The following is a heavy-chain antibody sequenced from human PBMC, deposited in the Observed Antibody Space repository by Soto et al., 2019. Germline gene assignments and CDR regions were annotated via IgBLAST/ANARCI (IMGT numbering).Heavy chain of an antibody. CDR2: INSDGSST. D-gene: IGHD2-2*01. Sequence: VQLVESGGGLVQPGGSLRLSCAASGFSFSSYWMHWVRHAPGKGLVWVSRINSDGSSTTYADSVKGRVTISRDNAKNTLYLQMNSLTPEDTAVYYGAKGVPAATRYFQHWGQGTLVTVSS. CDR3: AKGVPAATRYFQH. CDR1: GFSFSSYW. V-gene: IGHV3-74*01. J-gene: IGHJ1*01.